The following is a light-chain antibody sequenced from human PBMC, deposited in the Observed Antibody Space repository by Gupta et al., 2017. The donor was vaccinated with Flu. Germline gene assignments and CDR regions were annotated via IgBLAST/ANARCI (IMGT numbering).Light chain of an antibody. CDR1: SSNVGGYDY. V-gene: IGLV2-14*01. J-gene: IGLJ2*01. CDR3: SSYTNTNTGVV. Sequence: SSNVGGYDYVPWYQQHPGKAPELMIFEVSRRPSGISDRFSGSKSGNTASLTISGLLAEDEAYYYCSSYTNTNTGVVFGGGTKLTVL. CDR2: EVS.